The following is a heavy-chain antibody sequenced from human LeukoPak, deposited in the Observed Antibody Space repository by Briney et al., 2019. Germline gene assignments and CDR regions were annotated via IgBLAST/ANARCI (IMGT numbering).Heavy chain of an antibody. J-gene: IGHJ6*02. CDR3: ARMAIFWHYGMDV. V-gene: IGHV4-59*01. CDR2: ISDSGNT. CDR1: GGSIRSNY. D-gene: IGHD3-9*01. Sequence: PSETLSLTCTVSGGSIRSNYWSWIRQPPGKGLEWIGCISDSGNTNYIPSLKSRVSISVDSSKNQLSLRLSSVTAADTAVYYCARMAIFWHYGMDVWGQGTTVTVSS.